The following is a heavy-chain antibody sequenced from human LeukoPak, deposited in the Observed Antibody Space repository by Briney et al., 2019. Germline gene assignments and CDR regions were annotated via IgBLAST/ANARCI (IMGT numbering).Heavy chain of an antibody. Sequence: GGSLRLSCTASGFTFNLYAMTWVRQAPGKGLEWVSAITGSGGSTYYADSVKGRFTISRDNSKNTLYLQMNSLRAEDTAVYYCAKDQWSFSYFDYWGQGTLVTVSS. J-gene: IGHJ4*02. CDR2: ITGSGGST. V-gene: IGHV3-23*01. CDR1: GFTFNLYA. D-gene: IGHD1-26*01. CDR3: AKDQWSFSYFDY.